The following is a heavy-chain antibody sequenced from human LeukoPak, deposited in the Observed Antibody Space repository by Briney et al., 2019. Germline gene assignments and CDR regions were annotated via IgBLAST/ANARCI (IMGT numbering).Heavy chain of an antibody. J-gene: IGHJ6*03. CDR1: GYTFTGYY. CDR2: INPNSGGT. V-gene: IGHV1-2*02. D-gene: IGHD6-13*01. CDR3: ARDFSQLVRDYYMDV. Sequence: ASVKVSCKASGYTFTGYYMRWVRQAPGQGLEWMGWINPNSGGTNYAQKFQGRVTMTRDTSISTAYMELSRLRSDDTAVYYCARDFSQLVRDYYMDVWGKGTTVTISS.